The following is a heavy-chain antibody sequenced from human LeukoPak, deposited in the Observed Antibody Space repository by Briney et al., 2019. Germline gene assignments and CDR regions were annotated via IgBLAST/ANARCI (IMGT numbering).Heavy chain of an antibody. J-gene: IGHJ4*02. CDR3: GRLAHNAWYAIDF. Sequence: PGGSLRLSCAASGFTFSSYWMNWARQAPGKGLEWVAKINQDGSDMYYVDSVKGRFFVSRDNPKNSLYLQINNLRAEDTAVYYCGRLAHNAWYAIDFWGQGTLVTVSS. D-gene: IGHD2-2*01. CDR1: GFTFSSYW. CDR2: INQDGSDM. V-gene: IGHV3-7*01.